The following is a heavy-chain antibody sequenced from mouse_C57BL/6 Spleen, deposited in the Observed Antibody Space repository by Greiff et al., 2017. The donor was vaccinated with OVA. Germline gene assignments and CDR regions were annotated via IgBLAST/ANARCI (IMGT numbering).Heavy chain of an antibody. Sequence: EVKLVESGGGLVKPGGSLKLSCAASGFTFSSYAMSWVRQTPEKRLEWVATISDGGSYTYYPDNVKGRFTISRDNAKNNLYLQMSHLKSEDTAMYYCARDFTTVVAPYFDYWGQGTTLTVSS. V-gene: IGHV5-4*01. D-gene: IGHD1-1*01. J-gene: IGHJ2*01. CDR2: ISDGGSYT. CDR3: ARDFTTVVAPYFDY. CDR1: GFTFSSYA.